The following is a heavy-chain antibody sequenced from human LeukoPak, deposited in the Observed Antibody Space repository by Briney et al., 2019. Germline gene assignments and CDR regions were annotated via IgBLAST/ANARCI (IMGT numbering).Heavy chain of an antibody. V-gene: IGHV1-69*04. J-gene: IGHJ4*02. Sequence: ASVKVSCKASGGTFSSYAISWVRQAPGQGLEWMGRIVPNLNIANYAQKFQGRVTITADKSTSTAYMELSSLRSEDTAVYYCASALGYCSSTSCPFDYWGQGTLVTVSS. D-gene: IGHD2-2*01. CDR2: IVPNLNIA. CDR3: ASALGYCSSTSCPFDY. CDR1: GGTFSSYA.